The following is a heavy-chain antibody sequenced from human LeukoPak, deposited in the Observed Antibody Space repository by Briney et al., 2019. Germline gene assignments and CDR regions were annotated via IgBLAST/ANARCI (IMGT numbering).Heavy chain of an antibody. CDR2: ISSSGSTI. CDR3: ARALNYYDSSGYWYY. Sequence: GGSLRLSCAASGSTFSSYGMTWVRQAPGKGLEWVSYISSSGSTIYYADSVKGRFTISRDNAKNSLYLQMNSLRAEDTAVYYCARALNYYDSSGYWYYWGQGTLVTVSS. V-gene: IGHV3-48*04. D-gene: IGHD3-22*01. J-gene: IGHJ4*02. CDR1: GSTFSSYG.